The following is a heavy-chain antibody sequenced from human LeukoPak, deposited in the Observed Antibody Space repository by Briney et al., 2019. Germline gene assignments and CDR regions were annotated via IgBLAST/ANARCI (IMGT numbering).Heavy chain of an antibody. Sequence: GASVKVSCKASGYTFTGHYIHWVRQAPGQGLEWMGWIKPNSGGTNYAQKFQGRVTMTRDTSISTAYLELSSLRSDDMAVYYCARHEGIAAAGAAYWGQGTLVTVSS. V-gene: IGHV1-2*02. J-gene: IGHJ4*02. D-gene: IGHD6-13*01. CDR1: GYTFTGHY. CDR3: ARHEGIAAAGAAY. CDR2: IKPNSGGT.